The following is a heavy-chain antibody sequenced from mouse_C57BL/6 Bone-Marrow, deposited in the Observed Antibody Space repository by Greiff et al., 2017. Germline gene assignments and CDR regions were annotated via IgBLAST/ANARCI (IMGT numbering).Heavy chain of an antibody. J-gene: IGHJ3*01. CDR2: IYPSDSET. V-gene: IGHV1-61*01. CDR1: GYTFTSSW. CDR3: ARTSSYYSNYGGFAY. D-gene: IGHD2-5*01. Sequence: VQLQQPGAELVRPGSSVKLSCKASGYTFTSSWMDWVKQRPGQGLEWIGNIYPSDSETHYNQKFKDKATLTVDKSSSTAYMQLSSLTSEDSAVYYCARTSSYYSNYGGFAYWGQGTLVTVSA.